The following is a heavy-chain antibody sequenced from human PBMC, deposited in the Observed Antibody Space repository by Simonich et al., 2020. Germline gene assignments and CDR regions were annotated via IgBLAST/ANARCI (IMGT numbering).Heavy chain of an antibody. Sequence: QVQLQESGPGLVKPSETLSLTCAVSGYSISSGYYWGWIRQPPGKGLEWIGSSYHSGSTYYNPYLNSDVTISVDTSKNQFSLKRSSVTAADTAVYYCARVGYSNYYYYGMDVWGQGTTVTVSS. CDR2: SYHSGST. CDR1: GYSISSGYY. J-gene: IGHJ6*02. V-gene: IGHV4-38-2*01. CDR3: ARVGYSNYYYYGMDV. D-gene: IGHD6-13*01.